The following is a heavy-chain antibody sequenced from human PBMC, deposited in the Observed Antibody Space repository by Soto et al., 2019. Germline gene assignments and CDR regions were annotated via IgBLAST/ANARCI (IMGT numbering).Heavy chain of an antibody. V-gene: IGHV4-59*01. Sequence: SETLSLTCTVSGGSISSYYWSWIRQPPGKGLEWIGYIYYSGSTNYNPSLKSRVTISVDTSKNQFSLKLSSVTAADTAVYYCATRGYCSSTSCYTYYYYKDVWGKGTTVTVSS. J-gene: IGHJ6*03. CDR3: ATRGYCSSTSCYTYYYYKDV. D-gene: IGHD2-2*02. CDR1: GGSISSYY. CDR2: IYYSGST.